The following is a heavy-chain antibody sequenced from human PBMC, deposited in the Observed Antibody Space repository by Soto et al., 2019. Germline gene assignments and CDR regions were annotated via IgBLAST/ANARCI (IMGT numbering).Heavy chain of an antibody. D-gene: IGHD3-16*01. CDR3: ARLEYDYVFEWDLSAFDI. Sequence: ASVKVSCKASGYTFTSYGISWVRQAPGQGLEWMGWISAYNGNTNYAQKLQGRVTMTTDTSTSTAYMELRSLRSDDTAVYYCARLEYDYVFEWDLSAFDIWGQGTMVTVSS. CDR1: GYTFTSYG. V-gene: IGHV1-18*01. CDR2: ISAYNGNT. J-gene: IGHJ3*02.